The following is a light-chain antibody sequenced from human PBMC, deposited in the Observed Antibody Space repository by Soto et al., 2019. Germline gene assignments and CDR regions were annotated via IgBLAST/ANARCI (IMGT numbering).Light chain of an antibody. CDR1: QSVSSN. CDR2: GAS. CDR3: QQYNNWPRT. Sequence: EIVMTQSPGTLSVSPGERATLSCRASQSVSSNLAWYQQKPGQAPRLLIYGASTRATGIPARFSGSRAGTEFTLTLRSLQSEDFAVYYCQQYNNWPRTFGQGTKVEIK. V-gene: IGKV3-15*01. J-gene: IGKJ1*01.